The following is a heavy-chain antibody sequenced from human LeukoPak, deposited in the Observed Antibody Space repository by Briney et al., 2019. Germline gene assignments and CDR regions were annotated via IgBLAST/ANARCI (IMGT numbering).Heavy chain of an antibody. CDR1: GGSISSYY. CDR2: IYYIGSA. J-gene: IGHJ4*02. V-gene: IGHV4-59*08. CDR3: ATLTTVVTPSYFDY. D-gene: IGHD4-23*01. Sequence: SETLSLTCTVSGGSISSYYWSWIRQPPGKGLDWIGYIYYIGSANYNPSLKSRVTISVDTSRNQFSLRLSSVTAADTAVYYCATLTTVVTPSYFDYWGQGTLVTVSS.